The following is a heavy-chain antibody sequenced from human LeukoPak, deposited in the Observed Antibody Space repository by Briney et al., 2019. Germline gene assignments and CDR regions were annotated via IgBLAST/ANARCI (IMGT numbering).Heavy chain of an antibody. V-gene: IGHV4-4*02. J-gene: IGHJ3*02. CDR1: GGSISSSNW. CDR3: ARDKDAFDI. Sequence: SETLSLTCAVSGGSISSSNWWSWVRQPPGKGLEWIGEVDHSGSTKYNPALKSRVTISVDKSKNQFSLRLSSVTAADTAVYYCARDKDAFDIWGQGTMVTVSS. CDR2: VDHSGST.